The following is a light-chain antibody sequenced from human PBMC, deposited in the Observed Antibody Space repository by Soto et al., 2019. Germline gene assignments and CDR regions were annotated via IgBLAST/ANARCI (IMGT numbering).Light chain of an antibody. CDR2: EVS. CDR3: MQSAQRCT. CDR1: QSLLHSDGKTY. J-gene: IGKJ2*02. Sequence: EIVLTQTPLSLSVTPGQQASISCKSSQSLLHSDGKTYLYWYLQRPGQAPHLLIYEVSNPFSGVPDRISGSGSGTDFTLKISRVEAEDVGVYYCMQSAQRCTFGQGTKLEI. V-gene: IGKV2D-29*01.